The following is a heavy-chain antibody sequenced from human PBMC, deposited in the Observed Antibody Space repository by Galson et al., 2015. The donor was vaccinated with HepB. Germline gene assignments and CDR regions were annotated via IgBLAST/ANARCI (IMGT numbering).Heavy chain of an antibody. CDR2: ISLYDGIDK. V-gene: IGHV3-30*04. CDR1: GFIFSNHA. CDR3: VREVVLLARSGLDV. Sequence: SLRLSCAASGFIFSNHAMHWVRQAPGKGLEWVAVISLYDGIDKYYADSVKGRFTISRDNSKNMLYLQMSSLRVEDTAVFYCVREVVLLARSGLDVWGRGTMVTVSP. J-gene: IGHJ3*01.